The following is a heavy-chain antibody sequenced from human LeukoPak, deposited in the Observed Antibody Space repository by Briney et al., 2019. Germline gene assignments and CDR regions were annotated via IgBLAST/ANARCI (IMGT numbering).Heavy chain of an antibody. D-gene: IGHD4/OR15-4a*01. CDR1: GYSISSGYS. J-gene: IGHJ5*02. V-gene: IGHV4-38-2*02. Sequence: SETLSLTCTVSGYSISSGYSWSWIRQTPGKGLEWIGYIYYSGDTHYNPSLNSRLSISVDTPNNQFSLNLRSVTAADTAVYYCVRGPYGASISNWFDPWGQGLLVTVSS. CDR2: IYYSGDT. CDR3: VRGPYGASISNWFDP.